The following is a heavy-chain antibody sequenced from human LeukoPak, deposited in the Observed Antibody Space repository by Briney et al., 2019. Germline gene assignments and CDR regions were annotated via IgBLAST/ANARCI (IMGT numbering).Heavy chain of an antibody. D-gene: IGHD6-6*01. CDR3: AREIVSSVES. J-gene: IGHJ4*02. CDR1: GDSISNTRYH. Sequence: TSETLSLTCTVSGDSISNTRYHWGWIRQPPGKGLEWIGSIYYSGATYYNPSLKSRVTISVDTSRNHFSLKLSSVTAADTAVSHCAREIVSSVESWGQGSLVTVSS. V-gene: IGHV4-39*02. CDR2: IYYSGAT.